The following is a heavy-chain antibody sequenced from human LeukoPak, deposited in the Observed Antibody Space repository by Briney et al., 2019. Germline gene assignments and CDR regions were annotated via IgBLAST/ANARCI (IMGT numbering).Heavy chain of an antibody. Sequence: SETLSLICTVSGGSISPYYWSWIRQPPGKGLEWIGYIYCSGSTKYNPSLKSRVTISVDTSKNQFSLELTSVTAADTAVYYCARVVDHGYSDYWGLGTLVTVSS. CDR3: ARVVDHGYSDY. CDR2: IYCSGST. D-gene: IGHD5-24*01. J-gene: IGHJ4*02. V-gene: IGHV4-59*01. CDR1: GGSISPYY.